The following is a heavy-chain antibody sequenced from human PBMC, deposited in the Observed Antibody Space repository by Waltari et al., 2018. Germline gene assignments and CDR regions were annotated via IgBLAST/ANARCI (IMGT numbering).Heavy chain of an antibody. Sequence: SLSCAVSGDSLSSSYVWNWVRQSPQKGLEWMGQVRGSGTTNYNPSFASRVTISLDTSNNQFSLKVTSATAADTAVYYCARDRGRGLYLDTWGPGILVSVSP. CDR2: VRGSGTT. D-gene: IGHD2-15*01. J-gene: IGHJ5*02. CDR3: ARDRGRGLYLDT. CDR1: GDSLSSSYV. V-gene: IGHV4-4*02.